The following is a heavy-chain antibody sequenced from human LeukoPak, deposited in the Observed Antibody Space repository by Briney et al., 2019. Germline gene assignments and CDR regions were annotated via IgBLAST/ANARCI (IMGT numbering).Heavy chain of an antibody. Sequence: SETLSLTCTVSGYSISSDYYWGWIRQPPGKGLEWIGSIYDSGNTNYNPSLKSRVTISVDTSKNQFSLKLSSVTAADTAVYYCARRVRLGSSWYFNGSGYYYYMDVWGKGTTVTISS. J-gene: IGHJ6*03. V-gene: IGHV4-38-2*02. D-gene: IGHD6-13*01. CDR1: GYSISSDYY. CDR3: ARRVRLGSSWYFNGSGYYYYMDV. CDR2: IYDSGNT.